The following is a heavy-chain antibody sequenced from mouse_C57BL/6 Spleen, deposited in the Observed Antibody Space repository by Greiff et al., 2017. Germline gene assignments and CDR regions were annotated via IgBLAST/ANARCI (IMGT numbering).Heavy chain of an antibody. J-gene: IGHJ3*01. V-gene: IGHV3-6*01. CDR1: GYSITSGYY. CDR2: ISYDGSN. Sequence: EVKLVESGPGLVKPSQSLSLTCSVTGYSITSGYYWNWIRQFPGNKLEWMGYISYDGSNNYNPSLKNRISITRDTSKNQFFLKLNSVTTEDTATYYCAREGTGIPFAYWGQGTLVTVSA. D-gene: IGHD4-1*01. CDR3: AREGTGIPFAY.